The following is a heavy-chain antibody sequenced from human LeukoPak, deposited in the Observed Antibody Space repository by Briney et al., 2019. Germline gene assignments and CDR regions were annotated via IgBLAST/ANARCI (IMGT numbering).Heavy chain of an antibody. CDR2: IIPILGIA. Sequence: SVKVSCKASGGTFISYAISWVRQAPGQGLEWMGRIIPILGIANYAQKFQGRVTMTTDTSTSTAYMELRSLRSDGAAVYYCARETPYYDFWSGYAFDIWGQGTMVTVSS. V-gene: IGHV1-69*04. CDR3: ARETPYYDFWSGYAFDI. J-gene: IGHJ3*02. D-gene: IGHD3-3*01. CDR1: GGTFISYA.